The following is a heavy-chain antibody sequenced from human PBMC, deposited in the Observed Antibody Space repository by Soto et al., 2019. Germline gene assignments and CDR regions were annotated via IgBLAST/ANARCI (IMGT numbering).Heavy chain of an antibody. CDR1: KFSFSGYW. CDR3: AKVASGSYDWFDP. V-gene: IGHV3-74*01. D-gene: IGHD1-26*01. Sequence: EVQLVESGGGLVQPGGSLRLSCAASKFSFSGYWMHWVCQAPGKGLMWVSRVNPDGSKTTYADSVKGRFTISRDNAKNTVFLQMTSLRADDTAVYYCAKVASGSYDWFDPWGQGTLVTVSS. CDR2: VNPDGSKT. J-gene: IGHJ5*02.